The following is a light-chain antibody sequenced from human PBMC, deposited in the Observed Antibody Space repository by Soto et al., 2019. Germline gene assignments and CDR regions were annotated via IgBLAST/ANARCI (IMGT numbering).Light chain of an antibody. J-gene: IGKJ2*01. CDR3: QQSYSTPYT. CDR2: AAS. CDR1: QSISRY. V-gene: IGKV1-39*01. Sequence: DIQMTQSPSSLSASVGDRVNITCRASQSISRYLNWYQHKPGKAPKLLIYAASPLQSGVPSRFSGSGSGTDFTLPISSLQPEDFAAYYCQQSYSTPYTFGPGTKLEI.